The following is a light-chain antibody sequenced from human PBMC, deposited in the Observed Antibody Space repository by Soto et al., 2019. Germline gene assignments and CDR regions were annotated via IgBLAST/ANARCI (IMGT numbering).Light chain of an antibody. Sequence: QAVVTQEPSLTVSPGGTVTLTCASSTGAVTSGYYPNWFQQKPGQAPRALINSTSNKHSWTPARFSGSLLGGKAALTLSGVQPEDEAEYYCLLYYGGGQVVFGGGTKLTVL. J-gene: IGLJ2*01. CDR3: LLYYGGGQVV. V-gene: IGLV7-43*01. CDR1: TGAVTSGYY. CDR2: STS.